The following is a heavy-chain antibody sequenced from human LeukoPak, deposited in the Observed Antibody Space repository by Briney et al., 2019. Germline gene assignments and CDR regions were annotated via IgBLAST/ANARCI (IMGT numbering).Heavy chain of an antibody. D-gene: IGHD6-19*01. Sequence: ASVKASCKASGYTFTSYYMHWVRQAPGQGLEWMGIINPSGGSTSYAQKFQGRVTMTRDTSTSTVYMELSSLRSEDTAVYYCARERSGWYELDYWGQGTLVTVSS. CDR1: GYTFTSYY. CDR3: ARERSGWYELDY. J-gene: IGHJ4*02. CDR2: INPSGGST. V-gene: IGHV1-46*01.